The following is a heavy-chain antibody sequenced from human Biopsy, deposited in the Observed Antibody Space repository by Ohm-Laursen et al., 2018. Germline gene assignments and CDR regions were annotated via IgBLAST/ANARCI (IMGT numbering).Heavy chain of an antibody. CDR3: ARDSSRRAREGGMDV. Sequence: LSLTCAGSGFSVSSYDMNWVRQAPGKGLEWISYISETSSHIYDADSVRGRFTVARDIAKNSLYLQLNSLRVEDTAVYYCARDSSRRAREGGMDVWGQGTTVTVSS. CDR2: ISETSSHI. V-gene: IGHV3-21*01. J-gene: IGHJ6*02. D-gene: IGHD6-6*01. CDR1: GFSVSSYD.